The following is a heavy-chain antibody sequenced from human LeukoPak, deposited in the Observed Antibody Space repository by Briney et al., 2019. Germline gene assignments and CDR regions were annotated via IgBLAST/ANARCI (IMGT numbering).Heavy chain of an antibody. Sequence: GASVKVSCKASGYTFTGYYIHWVRQAPGQGLEWMGWINPNSGGTSYAQKFQGRVTMTRDTSISTAYMELSRLRSDDTAVYYCARDPGYYDILTGSPHDAFDIWGQGTVVTVSS. CDR2: INPNSGGT. D-gene: IGHD3-9*01. CDR1: GYTFTGYY. V-gene: IGHV1-2*02. CDR3: ARDPGYYDILTGSPHDAFDI. J-gene: IGHJ3*02.